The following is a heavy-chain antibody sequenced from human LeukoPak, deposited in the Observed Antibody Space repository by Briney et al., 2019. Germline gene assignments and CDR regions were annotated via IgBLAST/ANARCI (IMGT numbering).Heavy chain of an antibody. J-gene: IGHJ4*02. CDR1: GGSISSSSYY. V-gene: IGHV4-61*02. Sequence: SETLSLTCTVSGGSISSSSYYWSWIRQPAGKGLEWIGRIYTSGSTNYNPSLESRVTISVDTSKNQFSLELSSVTAADTAVYHCAREGHDYYDSGAYYTYYFDYWGQGTLVTVSS. CDR3: AREGHDYYDSGAYYTYYFDY. D-gene: IGHD3-22*01. CDR2: IYTSGST.